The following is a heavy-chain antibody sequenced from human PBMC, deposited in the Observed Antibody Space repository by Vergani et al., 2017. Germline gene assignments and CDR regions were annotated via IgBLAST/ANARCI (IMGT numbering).Heavy chain of an antibody. Sequence: EVQLVQSGAEVKKPGASLKISCKGSGYSFTSYWIGWVRQMPGKGLEGMGIIYPGDSDTRYSPSFQGQVTISAAKSISTAYLQWSSLNASATAMYYCASHSLAAAATEDYSYGMDVWGQGTTVTVSS. V-gene: IGHV5-51*03. J-gene: IGHJ6*02. CDR2: IYPGDSDT. CDR1: GYSFTSYW. CDR3: ASHSLAAAATEDYSYGMDV. D-gene: IGHD6-13*01.